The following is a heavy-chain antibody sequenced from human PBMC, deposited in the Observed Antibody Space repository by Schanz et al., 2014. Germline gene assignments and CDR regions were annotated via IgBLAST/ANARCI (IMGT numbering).Heavy chain of an antibody. CDR3: ARSYHDDDDYTRALDM. V-gene: IGHV3-21*01. J-gene: IGHJ3*02. D-gene: IGHD3-16*01. Sequence: VESGGGLVKPGGSLRLSCAVSGFPFSYYTMNSVHQAPGKGPEWVACIGRRGQVIYYADSMEGRFTISRDNAQNSLFLQMNSLRVEDTAVYYCARSYHDDDDYTRALDMWGQGTMVTVSS. CDR1: GFPFSYYT. CDR2: IGRRGQVI.